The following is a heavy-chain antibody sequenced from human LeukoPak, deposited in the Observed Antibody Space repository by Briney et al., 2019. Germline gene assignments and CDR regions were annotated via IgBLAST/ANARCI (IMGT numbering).Heavy chain of an antibody. Sequence: KPSETLSLTCAVYGGSFSGYYWSWIRQPPGKGLEWIGEINHSGSTNYNPSLKSRVTISVDTSKNQFSLRLSSVTAADTAVYYCARDVQEGGSYLIDDWGQRTLVTVSS. J-gene: IGHJ4*02. D-gene: IGHD1-26*01. CDR2: INHSGST. V-gene: IGHV4-34*01. CDR1: GGSFSGYY. CDR3: ARDVQEGGSYLIDD.